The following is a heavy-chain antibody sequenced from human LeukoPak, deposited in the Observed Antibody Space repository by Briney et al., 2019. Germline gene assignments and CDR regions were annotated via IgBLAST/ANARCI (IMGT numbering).Heavy chain of an antibody. J-gene: IGHJ3*02. CDR2: IYYSGST. D-gene: IGHD3-22*01. CDR1: GGSISSSSYY. CDR3: AREGSSYDSSTNDAFDI. Sequence: SETLSLICTVSGGSISSSSYYWGWIRQPPGKGLEWIGSIYYSGSTYYNPSLKSRVTISVDTSKNQFSLKLSSVTAADTAVYYCAREGSSYDSSTNDAFDIWGQGTMVTVSS. V-gene: IGHV4-39*07.